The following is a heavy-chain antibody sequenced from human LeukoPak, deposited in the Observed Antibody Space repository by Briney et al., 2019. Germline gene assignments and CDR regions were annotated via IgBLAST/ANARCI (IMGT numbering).Heavy chain of an antibody. Sequence: PGGSVRLSCAASGFPFNDYAMHWVRQTPGKGLEWVAVMSDDGSNTYYAESVKGRFTISRDNSKNTVFLQMNSLRTEDTALYYCARGPGIVEASLDYWGQGTLVTVSS. D-gene: IGHD1-26*01. CDR1: GFPFNDYA. CDR2: MSDDGSNT. V-gene: IGHV3-30-3*01. J-gene: IGHJ4*02. CDR3: ARGPGIVEASLDY.